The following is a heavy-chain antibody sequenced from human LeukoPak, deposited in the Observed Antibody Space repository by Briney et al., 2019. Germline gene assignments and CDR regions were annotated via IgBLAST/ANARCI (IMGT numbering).Heavy chain of an antibody. J-gene: IGHJ3*02. V-gene: IGHV3-23*01. CDR3: VKEKRSSGAFDI. Sequence: PGGSLRLSCAASGFTFSSYAMSWVRQAPGKGLEWVSAISGSGGSTYYADSVKGRFTIPRDNSKNTLYLQMNTLRADDTAVYYCVKEKRSSGAFDIWGQGTLITVSS. CDR2: ISGSGGST. D-gene: IGHD1-26*01. CDR1: GFTFSSYA.